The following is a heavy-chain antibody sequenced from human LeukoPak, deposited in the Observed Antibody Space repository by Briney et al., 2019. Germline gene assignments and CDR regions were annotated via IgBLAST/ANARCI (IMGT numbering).Heavy chain of an antibody. V-gene: IGHV3-73*01. D-gene: IGHD6-19*01. CDR3: TRHPDSSGWSPGVDY. J-gene: IGHJ4*02. Sequence: GGSLRLSCAASGFTFSGSAMHWVRQASGKGLEWVGCIRGRTYSYATAYAASVKGRFTISRDDSKKTAYMQMNSMNMEDTAVYYCTRHPDSSGWSPGVDYWGQGTLVTVSS. CDR1: GFTFSGSA. CDR2: IRGRTYSYAT.